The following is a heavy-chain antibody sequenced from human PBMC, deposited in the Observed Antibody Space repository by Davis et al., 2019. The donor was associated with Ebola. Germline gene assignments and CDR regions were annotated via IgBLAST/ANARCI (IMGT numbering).Heavy chain of an antibody. CDR1: GYTFTTHG. CDR2: ISGHNGNA. J-gene: IGHJ4*02. D-gene: IGHD3-22*01. Sequence: ASVTVSCKASGYTFTTHGLSWVRQAPGQGLEWMGWISGHNGNANYAQKLQGRVTMTTDTSTSTAYMELRSLRSDDTAVYYCARLDYYDVDYWGQGTLVTVSS. CDR3: ARLDYYDVDY. V-gene: IGHV1-18*01.